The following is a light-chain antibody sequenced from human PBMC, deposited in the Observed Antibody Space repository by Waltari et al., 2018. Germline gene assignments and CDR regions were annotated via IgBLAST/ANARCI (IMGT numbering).Light chain of an antibody. Sequence: DIQMTQSPSTLSASVGDRVTVTCRASQSISIWLAWYQQKPGKAPNRLIYKTSSLESGVPSRFSGSGSVTEFTLTISSLQPDDFATYYCLHYNSYFMWTFGQGTKVEIK. CDR1: QSISIW. CDR2: KTS. J-gene: IGKJ1*01. V-gene: IGKV1-5*03. CDR3: LHYNSYFMWT.